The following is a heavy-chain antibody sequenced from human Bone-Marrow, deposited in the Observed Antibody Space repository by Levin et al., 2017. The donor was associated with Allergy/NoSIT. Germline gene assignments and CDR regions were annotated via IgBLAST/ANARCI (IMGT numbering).Heavy chain of an antibody. J-gene: IGHJ4*02. V-gene: IGHV5-51*01. CDR2: IYPGDSDT. CDR3: ARHAEHSSSWVPFDY. D-gene: IGHD6-6*01. Sequence: KVSCKGSGYSFSTYWIGWVRQMPGKGLEWMGIIYPGDSDTRYSPSFQGQVTISADKSINTAYLQWSSLKASDTAVYYCARHAEHSSSWVPFDYWGQGTLVTVSS. CDR1: GYSFSTYW.